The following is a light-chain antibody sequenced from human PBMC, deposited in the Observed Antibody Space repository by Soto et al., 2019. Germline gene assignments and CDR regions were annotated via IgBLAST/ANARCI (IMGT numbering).Light chain of an antibody. CDR1: SSDVGTYNL. V-gene: IGLV2-23*01. J-gene: IGLJ2*01. CDR3: CSYAGSRVVL. CDR2: EGT. Sequence: QSVLTQPASVSGSPGQSITISCTGTSSDVGTYNLVSWYQQYPGKAPKLMVYEGTKRPSGVSNRFSGSKSGNTASLTISGLQAEDEADYYCCSYAGSRVVLFGGGTKLTVL.